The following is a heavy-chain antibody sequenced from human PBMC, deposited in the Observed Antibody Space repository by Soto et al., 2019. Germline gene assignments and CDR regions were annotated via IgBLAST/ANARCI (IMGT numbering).Heavy chain of an antibody. CDR2: ISYDGSNK. CDR1: GFTFSSYA. V-gene: IGHV3-30-3*01. D-gene: IGHD3-22*01. Sequence: QVQLVEFGGGVVQPGRSLRLSCAASGFTFSSYAMHWVRQAPGKGLEWVAVISYDGSNKYYADSVKGRFTISRDNSKNTLYLQMNSLRDEDTAVYYCERGLDSSGYDYWGQGTLVTVSS. CDR3: ERGLDSSGYDY. J-gene: IGHJ4*02.